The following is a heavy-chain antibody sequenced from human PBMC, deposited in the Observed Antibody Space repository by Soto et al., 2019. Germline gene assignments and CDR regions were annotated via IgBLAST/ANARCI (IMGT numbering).Heavy chain of an antibody. CDR3: ARGSSLWSSKPYRFDY. CDR1: GFTFSSYS. V-gene: IGHV3-48*01. CDR2: ISSSSSTI. Sequence: EVQLVESGGGLVQPGGSLRLSCVASGFTFSSYSMKWVRQAPGKGLEWVSYISSSSSTIYYADSVKGRFTISRDNAKKSLYLQMISLRAEDTAVYYGARGSSLWSSKPYRFDYWGQGTLVTVSS. J-gene: IGHJ4*02. D-gene: IGHD3-10*01.